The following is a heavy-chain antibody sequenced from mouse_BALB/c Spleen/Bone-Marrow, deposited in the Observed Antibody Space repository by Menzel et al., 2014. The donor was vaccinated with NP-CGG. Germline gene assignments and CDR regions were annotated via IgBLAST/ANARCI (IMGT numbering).Heavy chain of an antibody. CDR2: INPYNDGT. CDR1: GYTFTSYV. V-gene: IGHV1-14*01. Sequence: VQLQQSGSELVKPGASVKMSCKASGYTFTSYVMHWVKRKPGQGLEWIGYINPYNDGTKYNEKFKGKATMTSDKSSSTAYMELISLTSEDSAVYYCARDGNPYWYFDVWGAGTTVTVSS. J-gene: IGHJ1*01. D-gene: IGHD2-1*01. CDR3: ARDGNPYWYFDV.